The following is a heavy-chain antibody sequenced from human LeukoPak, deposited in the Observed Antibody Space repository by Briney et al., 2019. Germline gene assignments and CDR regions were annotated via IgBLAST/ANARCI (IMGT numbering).Heavy chain of an antibody. J-gene: IGHJ5*02. V-gene: IGHV4-34*01. CDR3: ARGPKYNWNDPTGRNWFDP. CDR1: GGSFRGYY. D-gene: IGHD1-1*01. CDR2: INHSGST. Sequence: PSETLSLTCAVYGGSFRGYYWSWIRQPPGKGLEWIGEINHSGSTNYNPSLKSRVTISVDTSKNQFSLKLSSVTAADTAVYYCARGPKYNWNDPTGRNWFDPWGQGTLITVSS.